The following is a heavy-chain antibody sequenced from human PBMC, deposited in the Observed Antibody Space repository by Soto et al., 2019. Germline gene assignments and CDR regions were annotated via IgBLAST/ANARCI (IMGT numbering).Heavy chain of an antibody. V-gene: IGHV5-51*01. CDR1: GYSFTSYW. D-gene: IGHD1-26*01. CDR2: IYPGDSDT. Sequence: GESLKISCKGSGYSFTSYWIGWVRQMPGKGLEWMGIIYPGDSDTRYSPSFQGQVTISADKSISTAYLQWSSLKASDTAMYYCARLSVGATRGSYYYYGMDVWGQGTTVTVSS. CDR3: ARLSVGATRGSYYYYGMDV. J-gene: IGHJ6*02.